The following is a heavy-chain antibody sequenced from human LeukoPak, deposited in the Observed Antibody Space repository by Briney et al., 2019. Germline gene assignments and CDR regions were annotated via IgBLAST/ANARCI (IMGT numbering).Heavy chain of an antibody. CDR2: IVVGSGNT. D-gene: IGHD6-19*01. CDR3: AAGSQWLVRDDAFDI. J-gene: IGHJ3*02. CDR1: GFTLINSA. Sequence: GTSVNVSFKGTGFTLINSAMQWVRQARGQRLEWIGWIVVGSGNTNYAQKFQERVTITRDMSTSTAYMELSSLRSEDTALYYCAAGSQWLVRDDAFDIWGQGTMVTVSS. V-gene: IGHV1-58*02.